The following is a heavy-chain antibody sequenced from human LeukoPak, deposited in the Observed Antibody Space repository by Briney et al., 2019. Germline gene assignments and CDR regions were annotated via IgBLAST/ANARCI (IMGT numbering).Heavy chain of an antibody. J-gene: IGHJ6*02. CDR3: AKDQGYCSSTSCYFGGDYYYYGMDV. V-gene: IGHV3-23*01. CDR2: ISGSGGST. CDR1: GFTFSNYA. D-gene: IGHD2-2*01. Sequence: GGSLRLSCAASGFTFSNYAMSWVRQAPGKGLEWVSGISGSGGSTNYADSVQGRFTISRDNSKNTLYLQMNSLRAEDTAVYYCAKDQGYCSSTSCYFGGDYYYYGMDVWGQGTTVTVSS.